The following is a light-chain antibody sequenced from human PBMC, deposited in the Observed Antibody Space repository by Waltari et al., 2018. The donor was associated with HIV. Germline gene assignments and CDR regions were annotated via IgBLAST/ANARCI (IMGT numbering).Light chain of an antibody. CDR3: QQSGSSPFT. J-gene: IGKJ3*01. CDR1: QSVTSNY. Sequence: EIVLTQSPGTLSLSPVEGATLSCRASQSVTSNYLAWYQQKPGQPPRLLIYGATSRATGIPDRFSGSGSGTDFTLTISRLEPEDFAVYYCQQSGSSPFTFGPGTKVDIK. CDR2: GAT. V-gene: IGKV3-20*01.